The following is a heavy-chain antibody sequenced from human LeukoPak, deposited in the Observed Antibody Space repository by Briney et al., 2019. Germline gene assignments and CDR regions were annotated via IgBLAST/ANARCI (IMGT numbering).Heavy chain of an antibody. J-gene: IGHJ4*02. V-gene: IGHV3-33*06. Sequence: PGKSLRLSCAASGFTFSSYGVHWVRQAPGKGLEWVAVIWSDGTNKYYADSVKGRFAISRDDSNNMVYLQMNSLRAEDTAVYYCAKDVERGFDYTNSLDYWGQGTLVTVSS. CDR1: GFTFSSYG. CDR2: IWSDGTNK. CDR3: AKDVERGFDYTNSLDY. D-gene: IGHD4-11*01.